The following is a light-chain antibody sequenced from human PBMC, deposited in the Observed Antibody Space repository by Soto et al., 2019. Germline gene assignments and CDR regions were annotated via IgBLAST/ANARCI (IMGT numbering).Light chain of an antibody. V-gene: IGLV1-44*01. Sequence: QSVLTQPPSASGTPGQRVTISCSGGSSNIGGNTVNWYQKLPGAAPKLIIFSNSQRPSGVPDRFSGSKSGTSASLAIGGLQSEDEAEYYCSTWDDSLNGSLFGGGTKLTVL. CDR3: STWDDSLNGSL. CDR2: SNS. CDR1: SSNIGGNT. J-gene: IGLJ2*01.